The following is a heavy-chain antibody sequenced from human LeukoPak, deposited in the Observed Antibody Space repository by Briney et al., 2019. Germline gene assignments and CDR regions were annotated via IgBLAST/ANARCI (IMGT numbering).Heavy chain of an antibody. CDR1: GITVSSKY. J-gene: IGHJ4*02. D-gene: IGHD3-22*01. CDR2: IYSDGTT. CDR3: ARAYYYDSTFGN. V-gene: IGHV3-66*01. Sequence: GGSLRLSCAPSGITVSSKYMSWVRQAPGKGLEWVSVIYSDGTTYYADSVKGRFTISRDNSKNTLYLQMNSLRAEDTAVYYCARAYYYDSTFGNWGQGTLVTVSS.